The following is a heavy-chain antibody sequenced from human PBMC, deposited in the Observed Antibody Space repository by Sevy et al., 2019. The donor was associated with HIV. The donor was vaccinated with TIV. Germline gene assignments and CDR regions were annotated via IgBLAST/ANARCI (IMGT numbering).Heavy chain of an antibody. CDR2: FDPEDEET. CDR1: GYTLTKLA. V-gene: IGHV1-24*01. J-gene: IGHJ4*02. CDR3: ATTKDYYDSSGYPFDY. Sequence: ASVKVSCKVSGYTLTKLAMHWVRQGPGKGLEWMGSFDPEDEETIYAQKFQGRVTMTEDTSTETAYMEVNNLRSEDTAVYYCATTKDYYDSSGYPFDYWGQGTLVTVSS. D-gene: IGHD3-22*01.